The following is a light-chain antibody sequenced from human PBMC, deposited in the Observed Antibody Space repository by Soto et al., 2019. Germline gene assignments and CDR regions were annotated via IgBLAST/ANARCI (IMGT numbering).Light chain of an antibody. CDR1: SSNIGSNI. CDR3: SAWDASLGAIL. V-gene: IGLV1-44*01. J-gene: IGLJ3*02. Sequence: QAVVSQPPSASGTPGQTVTISCSGRSSNIGSNIVNWYQQLPGTAPKLLIYNDDHRPSGVADRFSGSKSGTSASLAISGLQSEDEADYYCSAWDASLGAILFGGGTKVTVL. CDR2: NDD.